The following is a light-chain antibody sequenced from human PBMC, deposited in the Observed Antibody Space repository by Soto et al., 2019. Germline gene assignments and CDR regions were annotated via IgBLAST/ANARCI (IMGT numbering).Light chain of an antibody. CDR3: QQYNNWPRT. V-gene: IGKV3-20*01. CDR2: GAS. CDR1: QSVSNNY. J-gene: IGKJ1*01. Sequence: EIVLTQSPGTLSLSPGERATLSCRASQSVSNNYLAWYQQKPGQAPRLLIYGASSRATGIPDRFSGSGSGTDFTLTISSLEPEDFAVYYCQQYNNWPRTFGQGTKVDIK.